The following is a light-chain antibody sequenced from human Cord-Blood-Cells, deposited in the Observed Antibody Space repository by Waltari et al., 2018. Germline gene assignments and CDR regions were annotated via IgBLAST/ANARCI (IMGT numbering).Light chain of an antibody. CDR2: DVS. CDR1: SSDVGGYNY. Sequence: QSALTQPRSLSGSPGQSVTISCTGTSSDVGGYNYVSWYQQHTGKAPKLMIYDVSKRPSGVPDRFSGSKSGNTASLTISGLQAEDEADYYCCSYAGSYTYVFGTGTKVTVL. J-gene: IGLJ1*01. V-gene: IGLV2-11*01. CDR3: CSYAGSYTYV.